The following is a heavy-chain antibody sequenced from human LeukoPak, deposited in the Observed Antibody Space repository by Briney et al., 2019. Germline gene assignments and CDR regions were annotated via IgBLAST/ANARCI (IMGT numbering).Heavy chain of an antibody. CDR3: ARVGTSDY. D-gene: IGHD1/OR15-1a*01. J-gene: IGHJ4*02. CDR2: TYYSGST. Sequence: SETLSLTCTVSGGSISSSSYYWGWIRQPPGKGLEWIGSTYYSGSTYYNPSLKSRVTISVDTSKNQFSLKLSSVTAADTAVYYCARVGTSDYWGQGTLVTVSS. CDR1: GGSISSSSYY. V-gene: IGHV4-39*07.